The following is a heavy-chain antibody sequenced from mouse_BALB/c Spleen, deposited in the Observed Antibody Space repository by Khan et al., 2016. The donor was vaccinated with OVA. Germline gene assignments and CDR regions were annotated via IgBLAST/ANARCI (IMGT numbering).Heavy chain of an antibody. CDR3: ARGGTARDKWDYIDY. J-gene: IGHJ2*01. CDR1: GYTFTNYW. D-gene: IGHD3-2*01. Sequence: QVQLKQSGAELVRPGTSVKMSCKAAGYTFTNYWIGWVKQRPGHGLEWIGDTFPGGGYTNYNEKFKGKATLTADTSSNTAYMQLSGLTSEDSAICCWARGGTARDKWDYIDYWGQGTTLTVSS. V-gene: IGHV1-63*02. CDR2: TFPGGGYT.